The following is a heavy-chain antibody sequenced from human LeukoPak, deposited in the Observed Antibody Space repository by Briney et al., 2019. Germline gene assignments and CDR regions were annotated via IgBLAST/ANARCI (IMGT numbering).Heavy chain of an antibody. D-gene: IGHD1-1*01. CDR1: GYTFTSYA. J-gene: IGHJ4*02. CDR2: INTNTGNP. Sequence: ASVKASCKASGYTFTSYAMNWVRQAPGQGLEWMGWINTNTGNPTYAQGFTGRFVFSLDTSVSTAYLQISSLKAEDTAVYYCASPGTLREIYYFDYWGQGTLVTVSS. V-gene: IGHV7-4-1*02. CDR3: ASPGTLREIYYFDY.